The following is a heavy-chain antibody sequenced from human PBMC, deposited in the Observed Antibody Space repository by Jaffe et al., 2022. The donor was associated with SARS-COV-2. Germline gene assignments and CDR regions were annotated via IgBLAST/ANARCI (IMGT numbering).Heavy chain of an antibody. CDR2: IYTSGST. CDR3: ARDGGIVVVPAAFRARYWYFDL. CDR1: GGSISSGSYY. D-gene: IGHD2-2*01. V-gene: IGHV4-61*02. Sequence: QVQLQESGPGLVKPSQTLSLTCTVSGGSISSGSYYWSWIRQPAGKGLEWIGRIYTSGSTNYNPSLKSRVTISVDTSKNQFSLKLSSVTAADTAVYYCARDGGIVVVPAAFRARYWYFDLWGRGTLVTVSS. J-gene: IGHJ2*01.